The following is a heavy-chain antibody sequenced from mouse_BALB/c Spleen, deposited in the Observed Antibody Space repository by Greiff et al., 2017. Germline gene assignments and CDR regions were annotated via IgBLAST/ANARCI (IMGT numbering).Heavy chain of an antibody. CDR2: ISYSGST. J-gene: IGHJ1*01. V-gene: IGHV3-2*02. CDR1: GYSITSDYA. CDR3: ARCPIHYYGYGYFDV. Sequence: EVQLQESGPGLVKPSQSLSLTCTVTGYSITSDYAWNWIRQFPGNKLEWMGYISYSGSTSYNPSLKSRISITRDTSKNQFFLQLNSVTTEDTATYYCARCPIHYYGYGYFDVWGAGTTVTVSS. D-gene: IGHD1-2*01.